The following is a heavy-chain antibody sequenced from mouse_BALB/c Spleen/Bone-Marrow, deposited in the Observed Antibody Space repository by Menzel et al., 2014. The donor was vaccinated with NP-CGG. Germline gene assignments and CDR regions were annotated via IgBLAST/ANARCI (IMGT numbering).Heavy chain of an antibody. CDR1: GYTFTSYW. J-gene: IGHJ3*01. Sequence: LQQSGSELVRPGASVKLSCKASGYTFTSYWMHWVKQRHGQGLEWIGNIYPGSGSTNYDEKFKSKGTLTVDTSSSTAYMHLSSLTSEDSAVYYCTRNYGSSYPSWFAYWGQGTLVTASA. D-gene: IGHD1-1*01. CDR2: IYPGSGST. V-gene: IGHV1S22*01. CDR3: TRNYGSSYPSWFAY.